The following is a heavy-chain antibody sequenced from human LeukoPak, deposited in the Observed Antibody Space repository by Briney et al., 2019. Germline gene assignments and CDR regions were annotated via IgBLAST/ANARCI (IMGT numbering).Heavy chain of an antibody. D-gene: IGHD5-24*01. J-gene: IGHJ3*02. CDR2: INQDGSEK. V-gene: IGHV3-7*01. CDR1: GFTFDDYW. CDR3: AREGDGYNFRAFDI. Sequence: GGSLRLSCGASGFTFDDYWMSWVRQAPGQGLEWVANINQDGSEKYYLDSAKGRFTISRDNARNSLYLQVNSLRAEDTAVYYCAREGDGYNFRAFDIWGQGTMVTVSS.